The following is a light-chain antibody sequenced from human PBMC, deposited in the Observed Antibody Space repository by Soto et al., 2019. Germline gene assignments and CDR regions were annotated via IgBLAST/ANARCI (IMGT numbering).Light chain of an antibody. CDR2: GAS. V-gene: IGKV3-15*01. CDR3: QQYNTLQPIT. J-gene: IGKJ4*01. Sequence: EIVRTQSPATLSVSPGERATLSCRASQSVSSNLAWYHQKPDQAPRLLIFGASNRATAIPDIFTGSGSGTEFTVTISSLQSEDFAVYYWQQYNTLQPITFGGGNKVEIK. CDR1: QSVSSN.